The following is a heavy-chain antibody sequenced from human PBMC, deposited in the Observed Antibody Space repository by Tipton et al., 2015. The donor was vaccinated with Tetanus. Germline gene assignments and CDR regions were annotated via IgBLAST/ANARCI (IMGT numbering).Heavy chain of an antibody. Sequence: LRLSCAVYGGFFSGYYWSWIRQPPGKGLEWIGEINHSGSTNYNPSLKSRVTISVDTTKNQFSLKLSSVTAADTAVYYCARDGWGLSNWFDPWGQGTLVAVSS. CDR3: ARDGWGLSNWFDP. J-gene: IGHJ5*02. D-gene: IGHD7-27*01. V-gene: IGHV4-34*01. CDR2: INHSGST. CDR1: GGFFSGYY.